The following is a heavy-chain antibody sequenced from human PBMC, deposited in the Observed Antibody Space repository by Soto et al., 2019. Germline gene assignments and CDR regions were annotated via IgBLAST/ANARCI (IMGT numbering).Heavy chain of an antibody. CDR2: ISYDGSNK. V-gene: IGHV3-30*18. CDR3: AKDGLLLWFGESRRGMDV. Sequence: LRLSCAASGFTFSSYGMHWVRQAPGKGLEWVAVISYDGSNKYYADSVKGRFTISRDNSKNTLYLQMNSLRAEDTAVYYCAKDGLLLWFGESRRGMDVWGQGTTVTVSS. CDR1: GFTFSSYG. J-gene: IGHJ6*02. D-gene: IGHD3-10*01.